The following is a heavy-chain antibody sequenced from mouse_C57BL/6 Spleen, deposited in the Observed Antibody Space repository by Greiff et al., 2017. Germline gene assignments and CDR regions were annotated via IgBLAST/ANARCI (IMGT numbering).Heavy chain of an antibody. CDR3: AREDYDWYFDV. J-gene: IGHJ1*03. CDR1: GYTFTSYW. D-gene: IGHD2-4*01. Sequence: VQLQQPGAELVMPGASVKLSCKASGYTFTSYWMHWVKQRSGQGLEWIGEIDPSDSYTNYNQKFKGKSTLTVDKSSSTAYMQLSGLTSEDSAVYYCAREDYDWYFDVWGTGTTVTVSS. V-gene: IGHV1-69*01. CDR2: IDPSDSYT.